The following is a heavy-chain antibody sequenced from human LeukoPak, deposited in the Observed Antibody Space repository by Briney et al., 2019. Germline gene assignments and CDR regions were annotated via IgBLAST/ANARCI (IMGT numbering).Heavy chain of an antibody. CDR3: ARGGDQLLLADYYYGMDV. V-gene: IGHV3-33*01. CDR2: VWYDGSNK. Sequence: GGSLRLSCAASGFTFSSHGMHWVRQAPGKGLEWVAVVWYDGSNKEYADSVKGRFTISRDNSKNTLYLHMNSLRAEDTAVYYCARGGDQLLLADYYYGMDVWGKGTTVTVSS. CDR1: GFTFSSHG. J-gene: IGHJ6*04. D-gene: IGHD2-15*01.